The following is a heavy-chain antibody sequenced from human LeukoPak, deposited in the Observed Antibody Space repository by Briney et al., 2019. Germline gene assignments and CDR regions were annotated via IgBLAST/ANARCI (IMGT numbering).Heavy chain of an antibody. CDR2: IWYDGSNK. D-gene: IGHD1-14*01. J-gene: IGHJ6*02. V-gene: IGHV3-33*01. CDR3: AREPYRRAPNYYYYGMDV. CDR1: GVSFSSYG. Sequence: GWSLRLSCAASGVSFSSYGMRWVRQAPGKGLEGVAVIWYDGSNKYYADSVKGRFTISRDNSKNTLYLQMNSLRAEDTAVYYCAREPYRRAPNYYYYGMDVWGQGTTVTVSS.